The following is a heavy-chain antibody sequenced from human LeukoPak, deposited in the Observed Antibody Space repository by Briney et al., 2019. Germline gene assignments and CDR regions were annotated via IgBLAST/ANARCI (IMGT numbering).Heavy chain of an antibody. CDR3: ASAYYDFWSGSPSYGMDV. J-gene: IGHJ6*02. D-gene: IGHD3-3*01. CDR1: GGSISNYY. CDR2: IYYSGST. V-gene: IGHV4-59*06. Sequence: SETLSLTCTVSGGSISNYYWSWIRQPPGKGLEWIGYIYYSGSTYYNPSLKSRVTISVDTSKNQFSLKLSSVTAADTAVYYCASAYYDFWSGSPSYGMDVWGQGTTVTVSS.